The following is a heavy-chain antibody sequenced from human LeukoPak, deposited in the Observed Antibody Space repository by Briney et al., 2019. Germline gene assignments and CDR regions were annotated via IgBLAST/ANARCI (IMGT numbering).Heavy chain of an antibody. CDR1: GGSISSGGYY. J-gene: IGHJ6*03. D-gene: IGHD3-10*01. V-gene: IGHV4-31*03. Sequence: PSETLSLTCTVSGGSISSGGYYWSWIRQHPGKGLEWIGYIYYSGSTYYNPSLKSRVTISVDTSKNQFSLKLSSVTAADTAVYYCARDGFVWIGGYMDVWGKGTTVTVSS. CDR2: IYYSGST. CDR3: ARDGFVWIGGYMDV.